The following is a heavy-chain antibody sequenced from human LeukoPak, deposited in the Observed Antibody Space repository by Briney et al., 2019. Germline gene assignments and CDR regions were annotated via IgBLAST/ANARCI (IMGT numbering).Heavy chain of an antibody. Sequence: SETLSLTYAVYGDSFSRYLWNWVRQPPGKPREYLGEINHGGTTNSKTSLKTRAIISVANSKNHFILRLTSVTAAEPAYDSCPRGSRFDGYCAPGACQAGYYDMWGQPAPVTVSS. J-gene: IGHJ4*02. D-gene: IGHD2-2*03. CDR3: PRGSRFDGYCAPGACQAGYYDM. CDR1: GDSFSRYL. V-gene: IGHV4-34*01. CDR2: INHGGTT.